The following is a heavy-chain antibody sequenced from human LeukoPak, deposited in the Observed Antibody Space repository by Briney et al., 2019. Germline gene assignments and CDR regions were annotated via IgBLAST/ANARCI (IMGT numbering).Heavy chain of an antibody. Sequence: SETLSLTCTVSGGSISSYYWSWIRQPAGKGLEWIGRIYTSGSTNYNPPLKSRVTMSVDTSKNQFSLKLSSVTAADTAVYYCARDIVVPAASNWFDPWGQGTLVTVSS. D-gene: IGHD2-2*01. CDR2: IYTSGST. CDR3: ARDIVVPAASNWFDP. V-gene: IGHV4-4*07. CDR1: GGSISSYY. J-gene: IGHJ5*02.